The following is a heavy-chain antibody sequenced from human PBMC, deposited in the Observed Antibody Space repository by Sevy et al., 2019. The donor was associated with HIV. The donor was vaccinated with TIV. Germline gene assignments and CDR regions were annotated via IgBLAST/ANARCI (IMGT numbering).Heavy chain of an antibody. D-gene: IGHD6-13*01. CDR3: ARGDGIAAAGYYYYYYGMDV. V-gene: IGHV4-59*01. Sequence: SETLSLTCTVSGGSISSYYWSWIRQPPGKGLEWIGYIYYSGSTNYNPSLKSRVTISVDTSKNQFSLMLSSVTAADTAVYYCARGDGIAAAGYYYYYYGMDVWGQGTTVTVSS. J-gene: IGHJ6*02. CDR2: IYYSGST. CDR1: GGSISSYY.